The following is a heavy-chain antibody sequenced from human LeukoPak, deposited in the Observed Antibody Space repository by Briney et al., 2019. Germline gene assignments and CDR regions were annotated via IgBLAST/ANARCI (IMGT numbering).Heavy chain of an antibody. Sequence: GGSLRLSSATSGFSFSSYAMSWVRQGPGKGLEWVSAMSSSDDGRYYAASVRGRFTISRDTSRSTLYLQMNSLRAEDAAVYYCAKAPLTSCRGAFCYPFDYWGQGTLVTVSS. D-gene: IGHD2-15*01. CDR1: GFSFSSYA. CDR3: AKAPLTSCRGAFCYPFDY. J-gene: IGHJ4*02. V-gene: IGHV3-23*01. CDR2: MSSSDDGR.